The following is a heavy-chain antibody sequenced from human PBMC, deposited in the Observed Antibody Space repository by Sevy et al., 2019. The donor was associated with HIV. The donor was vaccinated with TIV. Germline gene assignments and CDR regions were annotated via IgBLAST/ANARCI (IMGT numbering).Heavy chain of an antibody. Sequence: GGSLRLSCAASGFTFSSYAMSWVHQAPGKGLEWVSAISGIGGSTYYADSVKGRFTISRDNSKNTLYLQMNRLRAEDTAVYYCAKATDSSSWTFVDYWGQGTLVTVAS. J-gene: IGHJ4*02. V-gene: IGHV3-23*01. CDR2: ISGIGGST. CDR1: GFTFSSYA. D-gene: IGHD6-13*01. CDR3: AKATDSSSWTFVDY.